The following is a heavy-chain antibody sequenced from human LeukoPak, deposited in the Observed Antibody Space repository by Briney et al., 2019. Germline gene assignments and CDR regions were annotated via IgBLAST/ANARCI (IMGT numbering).Heavy chain of an antibody. Sequence: SETLSLTCTVSGGSISSYYWSWIRQPPGKGLEWIGYIYYSGSTNYNPSLKSRVTVSVDTSKNQFSLKLSSVTAADTAVYYCARHNYCSGGSCHFDYWGQGTLVTVSS. D-gene: IGHD2-15*01. CDR1: GGSISSYY. CDR3: ARHNYCSGGSCHFDY. J-gene: IGHJ4*02. V-gene: IGHV4-59*08. CDR2: IYYSGST.